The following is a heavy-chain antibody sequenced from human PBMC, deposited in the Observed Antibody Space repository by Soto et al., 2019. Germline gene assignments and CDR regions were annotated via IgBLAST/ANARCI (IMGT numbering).Heavy chain of an antibody. D-gene: IGHD2-8*02. CDR3: ASHFTGVLVLGTSPPGGDNFGWDV. J-gene: IGHJ6*02. V-gene: IGHV1-69*02. CDR2: IIPIVDIP. CDR1: GGTFSRYT. Sequence: QVQLVQSGAEVKKPGSSVKVSCKASGGTFSRYTFTWVRQAPGQGLEWMGRIIPIVDIPNYAQKFQGRVTITADKSTSTAYMALGRLTSDDTAVYYCASHFTGVLVLGTSPPGGDNFGWDVWGQGTTVSVS.